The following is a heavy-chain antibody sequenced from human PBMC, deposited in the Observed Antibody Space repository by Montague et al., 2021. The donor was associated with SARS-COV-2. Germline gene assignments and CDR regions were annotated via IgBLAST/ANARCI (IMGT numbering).Heavy chain of an antibody. D-gene: IGHD2-21*02. CDR3: ARAYCGGDCHVGP. CDR1: VGSISNYY. Sequence: SETLSLTCTVSVGSISNYYWTWIRQPPGKGLEWIGYIYDNGSANYNPSLKSRSTISVDTSNNRFSLRLSSVTAADTAVYYCARAYCGGDCHVGPWGQGILVTVSS. V-gene: IGHV4-59*01. J-gene: IGHJ5*02. CDR2: IYDNGSA.